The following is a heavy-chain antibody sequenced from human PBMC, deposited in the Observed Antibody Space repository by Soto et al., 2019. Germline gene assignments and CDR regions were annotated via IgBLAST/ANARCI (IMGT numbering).Heavy chain of an antibody. CDR1: GFIVSNAW. CDR2: IKKNADGGTT. V-gene: IGHV3-15*01. Sequence: SLRLSCAASGFIVSNAWMSWVRQAPGKGLELVGRIKKNADGGTTDYAAPVEGRFTISRDDSKNTLFLQMNSLRPEDIAVYYCTTNPVGYRYFDYWGQGTLVTVSS. D-gene: IGHD5-18*01. CDR3: TTNPVGYRYFDY. J-gene: IGHJ4*02.